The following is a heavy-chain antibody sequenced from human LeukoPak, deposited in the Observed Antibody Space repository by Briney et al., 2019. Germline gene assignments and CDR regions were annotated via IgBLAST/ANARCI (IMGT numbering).Heavy chain of an antibody. J-gene: IGHJ6*04. Sequence: PGGSLRLSCAVSGFPFSNSWMYWVRQAPGKGREGVANIKKDGSGISYVESVKGRFIISRDNPRNSLYLQMNSLKVEDTAVYFCAGGNAMDVWGKGTAVTV. CDR1: GFPFSNSW. CDR3: AGGNAMDV. V-gene: IGHV3-7*03. CDR2: IKKDGSGI.